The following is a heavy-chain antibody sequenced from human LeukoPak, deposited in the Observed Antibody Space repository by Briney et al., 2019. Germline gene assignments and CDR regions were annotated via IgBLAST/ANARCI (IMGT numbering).Heavy chain of an antibody. CDR3: ARDIYGDEDFDY. J-gene: IGHJ4*02. CDR1: GFTFPTYE. Sequence: GGSLRLSWATSGFTFPTYEMNWFGQAPGRGLDWVSYITSSGDIKTYADPVKGRFTMSRDDAKNSVYLQMNSLRPEDTAVYYCARDIYGDEDFDYWGQGTLVSVSS. V-gene: IGHV3-48*03. CDR2: ITSSGDIK. D-gene: IGHD3-10*01.